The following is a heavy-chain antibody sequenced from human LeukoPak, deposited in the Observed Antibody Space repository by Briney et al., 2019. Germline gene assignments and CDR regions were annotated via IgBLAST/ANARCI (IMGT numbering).Heavy chain of an antibody. D-gene: IGHD4-11*01. CDR1: GGSFSGYY. CDR2: INHSGST. J-gene: IGHJ5*02. CDR3: ARGRPVRMYSNNWFDP. V-gene: IGHV4-34*01. Sequence: SETLSLTCAVYGGSFSGYYWSWIRQPPGKGLEWIGEINHSGSTNYNPSLKSRVTISVDTSKNQFSLKLSSVTAADTAVYYCARGRPVRMYSNNWFDPWGQGTLVTVSS.